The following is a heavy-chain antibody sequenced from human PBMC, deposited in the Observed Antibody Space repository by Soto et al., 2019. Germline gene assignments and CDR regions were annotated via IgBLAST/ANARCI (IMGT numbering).Heavy chain of an antibody. V-gene: IGHV1-58*01. Sequence: SVKVSCKASGFTFTSSAVQWVRQARGQRLEWIGWIVVGSGNTNYAQKFQERVTITRDMSTSTAYMELSSLRSEDTAVYYCAAVFSSSWFPYYYGMDVWGQGTTVTVSS. J-gene: IGHJ6*02. D-gene: IGHD6-13*01. CDR3: AAVFSSSWFPYYYGMDV. CDR1: GFTFTSSA. CDR2: IVVGSGNT.